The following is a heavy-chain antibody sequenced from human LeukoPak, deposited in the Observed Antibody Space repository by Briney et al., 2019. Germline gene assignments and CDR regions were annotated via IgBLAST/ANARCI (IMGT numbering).Heavy chain of an antibody. Sequence: SVKVSCKASGGTFSSYAISWVRQAPGQGLEWMGGIIPFFGTANYAQKFQGRVTITADESTSTAYMELSSLRSEDTAVYYCARSPLAYCSSTSCPDRVYYYYYYMDVWGKGTTVTVSS. CDR3: ARSPLAYCSSTSCPDRVYYYYYYMDV. CDR2: IIPFFGTA. V-gene: IGHV1-69*13. CDR1: GGTFSSYA. D-gene: IGHD2-2*01. J-gene: IGHJ6*03.